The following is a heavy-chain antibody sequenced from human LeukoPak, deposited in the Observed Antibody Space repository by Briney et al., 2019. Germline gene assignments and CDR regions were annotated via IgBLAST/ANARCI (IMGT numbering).Heavy chain of an antibody. CDR1: GFTFSSYA. CDR2: ISGSGGST. V-gene: IGHV3-23*01. CDR3: AKTQDYYDSSGYLFDY. Sequence: GGSLRLSCAASGFTFSSYAMSWVRQAPGKGLEWVSAISGSGGSTYYADSVKGRFTISRDNSKNTLYLQMNSLRAEDTAVYYCAKTQDYYDSSGYLFDYWGQGTLVTVSS. J-gene: IGHJ4*02. D-gene: IGHD3-22*01.